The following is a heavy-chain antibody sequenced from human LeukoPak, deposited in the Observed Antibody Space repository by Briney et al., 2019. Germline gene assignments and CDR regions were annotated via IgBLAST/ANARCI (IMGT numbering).Heavy chain of an antibody. V-gene: IGHV3-23*01. Sequence: GSLRLSCAAXGXXFSXYAMSXVRQAPGKXLEXXXAITGSGDSTYYADSVKGRFTISRDNSKNTLYLQMKSLRAEDTAIYYCAKDIGLQLHHGPADWGQGTLVTVSS. D-gene: IGHD1-7*01. CDR3: AKDIGLQLHHGPAD. CDR1: GXXFSXYA. CDR2: ITGSGDST. J-gene: IGHJ4*02.